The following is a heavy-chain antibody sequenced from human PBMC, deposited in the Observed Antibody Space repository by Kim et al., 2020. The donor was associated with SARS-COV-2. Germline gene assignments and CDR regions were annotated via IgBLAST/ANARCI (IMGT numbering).Heavy chain of an antibody. CDR2: INHSGIT. Sequence: SETLSLTCAVYGGSFSDYNWSWIRQPPGKGLEWIGEINHSGITNLSPSLKSRITISVDTSKSQFSLRLKSMTATDTAVYYCARVRAGVVPAPVLGLGPWYDYYSMDVWGRGHRSPFP. CDR1: GGSFSDYN. V-gene: IGHV4-34*01. J-gene: IGHJ6*02. CDR3: ARVRAGVVPAPVLGLGPWYDYYSMDV. D-gene: IGHD2-2*02.